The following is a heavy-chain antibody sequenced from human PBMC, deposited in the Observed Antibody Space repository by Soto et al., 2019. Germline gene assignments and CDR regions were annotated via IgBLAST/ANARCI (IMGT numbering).Heavy chain of an antibody. CDR1: GGTFSSYA. V-gene: IGHV1-69*06. D-gene: IGHD5-12*01. CDR2: IIPIFGTA. CDR3: ASAGGYSGYRRGTYDY. Sequence: SVKVSCKASGGTFSSYAISWVRQAPGQGLEWMGGIIPIFGTANYAQKFQGRVTITADKSTSTAYMELSSLRSEDTAVYYCASAGGYSGYRRGTYDYWGQGTLVTVSS. J-gene: IGHJ4*02.